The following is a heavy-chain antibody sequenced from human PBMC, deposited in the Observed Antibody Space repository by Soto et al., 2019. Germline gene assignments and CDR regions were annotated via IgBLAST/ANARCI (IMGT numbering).Heavy chain of an antibody. D-gene: IGHD3-10*01. V-gene: IGHV3-72*01. J-gene: IGHJ4*02. CDR1: GFTFSDRY. CDR2: IRNKADSYTT. CDR3: AAIWRADY. Sequence: GGSLRLSCVASGFTFSDRYMDWVRQAPGKGLEWVGRIRNKADSYTTDYASSVKGRFTISRDDSKNSLYLQMNSLKTEDTAVYYCAAIWRADYWGQGILVTVSS.